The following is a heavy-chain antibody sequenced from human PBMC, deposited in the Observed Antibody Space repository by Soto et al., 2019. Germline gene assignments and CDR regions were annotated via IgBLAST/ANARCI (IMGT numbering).Heavy chain of an antibody. V-gene: IGHV3-23*01. J-gene: IGHJ6*02. D-gene: IGHD6-6*01. Sequence: EVQLLESGGGLVQPGGSLRLSCAASGFTFSSYALSWVRQAPGKGLEWVSAISGSGGNTYYADSVKGRLTISRDNSKNTVYLQVNSLRAEDTAVYYCAGYSSSSVAYYYYGMDVWGQGTTVTVSS. CDR3: AGYSSSSVAYYYYGMDV. CDR2: ISGSGGNT. CDR1: GFTFSSYA.